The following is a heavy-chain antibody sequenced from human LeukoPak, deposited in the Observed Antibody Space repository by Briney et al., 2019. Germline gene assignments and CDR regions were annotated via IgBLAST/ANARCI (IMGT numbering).Heavy chain of an antibody. V-gene: IGHV3-48*01. J-gene: IGHJ3*02. Sequence: QPGGSLRLSCAASGFTFSSYSMNWVRQAPGKGLEWVSYISSSSSTIYYADSVKGRFTISRDNAKNSLYLQMNSLRAEDTAVYYCARDSVVVVIMGAFDIWGQGTMVTVSS. CDR3: ARDSVVVVIMGAFDI. D-gene: IGHD3-3*01. CDR1: GFTFSSYS. CDR2: ISSSSSTI.